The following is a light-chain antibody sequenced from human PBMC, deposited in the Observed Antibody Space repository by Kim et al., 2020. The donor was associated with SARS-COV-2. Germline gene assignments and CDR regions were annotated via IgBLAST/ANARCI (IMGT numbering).Light chain of an antibody. V-gene: IGKV1-27*01. CDR3: QQCKGAPWT. CDR1: QGISNY. Sequence: DIQMTQSPSSLSASVGDRVTITCRASQGISNYLAWYQQKPGKVPKLLIYAASALRSGVPSRFSGSGSGTDFTLTITSLQPEDVAVYYCQQCKGAPWTFGHGTKMDIK. CDR2: AAS. J-gene: IGKJ1*01.